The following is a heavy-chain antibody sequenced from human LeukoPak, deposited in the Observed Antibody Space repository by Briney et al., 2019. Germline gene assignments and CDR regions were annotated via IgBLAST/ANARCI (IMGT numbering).Heavy chain of an antibody. CDR2: INYSGST. J-gene: IGHJ5*02. D-gene: IGHD6-13*01. CDR1: GGSITNSY. CDR3: AREGGIAAADEGWFDP. Sequence: SETLSLTCTVSGGSITNSYWNWIRQSPGKGLEWIGYINYSGSTNYNPSLKSRVTISVDTSKNQFSLKLSSVTAADTAVYFCAREGGIAAADEGWFDPWGQGTLVTVSS. V-gene: IGHV4-59*01.